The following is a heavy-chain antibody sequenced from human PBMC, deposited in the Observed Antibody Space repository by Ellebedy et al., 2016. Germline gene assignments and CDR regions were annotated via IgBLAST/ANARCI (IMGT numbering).Heavy chain of an antibody. J-gene: IGHJ4*02. D-gene: IGHD3-10*01. CDR1: GGSFSGYY. V-gene: IGHV4-34*01. CDR2: INHSGST. Sequence: SETLSLXCAVYGGSFSGYYWSWIRQPPGKGLEWIGEINHSGSTNYNPSLKSRVTISVDTSKNQFSLKLSSVTAADTAVYYCARGDGASDYWGQGTLVTVSS. CDR3: ARGDGASDY.